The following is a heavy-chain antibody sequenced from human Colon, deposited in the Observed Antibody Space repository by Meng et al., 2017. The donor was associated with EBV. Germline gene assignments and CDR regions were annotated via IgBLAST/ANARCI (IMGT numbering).Heavy chain of an antibody. J-gene: IGHJ4*02. V-gene: IGHV4-30-4*01. D-gene: IGHD3-22*01. CDR1: GDSISSTDYY. Sequence: QWPLPGAGPGLVNPSQTLSLTCTVSGDSISSTDYYWSWVRQPPGKGLEWTGYIYYSGSRYYNPSLKSRVTISVDTSKNQFSLKLSSVTAADTAVYYCARVTGKIYYDGSGYPEAFDYWGQGTLVTVSS. CDR3: ARVTGKIYYDGSGYPEAFDY. CDR2: IYYSGSR.